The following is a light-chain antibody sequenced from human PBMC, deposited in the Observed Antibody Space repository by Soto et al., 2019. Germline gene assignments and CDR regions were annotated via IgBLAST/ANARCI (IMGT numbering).Light chain of an antibody. CDR2: DAS. CDR3: HQRSNWPPT. J-gene: IGKJ2*01. CDR1: QSVSSS. Sequence: EIVLTQSPATLSLSPGERATLSCRASQSVSSSLAWYQQKPGQAPRLLIYDASNRATGIPARFSGSGSGTDFTLTIIRLEPEDFAVYYCHQRSNWPPTFGQGTKLEI. V-gene: IGKV3-11*01.